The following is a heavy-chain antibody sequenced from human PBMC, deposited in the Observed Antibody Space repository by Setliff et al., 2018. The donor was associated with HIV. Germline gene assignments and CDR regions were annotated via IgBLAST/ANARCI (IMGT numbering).Heavy chain of an antibody. CDR1: GFAFSSYW. V-gene: IGHV3-74*01. J-gene: IGHJ5*02. Sequence: PGGSLRLSCAASGFAFSSYWMHWVRQAPGKGLVWVSRINSDGSSTSYADSVKGRFTISRDNAKNTLYLQMNSLRAEDTAVYYCARVYGGNLGWFDPWGQGTLVTVSS. CDR2: INSDGSST. D-gene: IGHD4-17*01. CDR3: ARVYGGNLGWFDP.